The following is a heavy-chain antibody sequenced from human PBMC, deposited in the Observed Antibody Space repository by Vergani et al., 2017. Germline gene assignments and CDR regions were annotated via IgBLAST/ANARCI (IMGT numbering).Heavy chain of an antibody. J-gene: IGHJ4*02. CDR3: AREGNYYDSTGFGPGGSFD. D-gene: IGHD3-22*01. CDR1: GGSISSSNW. CDR2: ISHSGST. Sequence: QLQESGPGLVKPPGTLSLTCAVSGGSISSSNWWSWVRQPPGKGLEWIGEISHSGSTNYNPSLKSRVTISLDKSKNQFSLKLSSVTAADTAVYYCAREGNYYDSTGFGPGGSFDWGPGTLVTVSS. V-gene: IGHV4-4*03.